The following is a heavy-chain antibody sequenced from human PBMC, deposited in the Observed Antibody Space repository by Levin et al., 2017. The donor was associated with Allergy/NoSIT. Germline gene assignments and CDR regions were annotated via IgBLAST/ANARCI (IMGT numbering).Heavy chain of an antibody. J-gene: IGHJ5*02. V-gene: IGHV3-23*01. CDR1: GFTFSSYA. CDR3: ATHSSSWYREFDP. Sequence: GESLKISCAASGFTFSSYAMSWVRQAPGKGLEWVSAISGSGGSTYYADSVKGRFTISRDNSKNTLYLQMNSLRAEDTAVYYCATHSSSWYREFDPWGQGTLVTVSS. CDR2: ISGSGGST. D-gene: IGHD6-13*01.